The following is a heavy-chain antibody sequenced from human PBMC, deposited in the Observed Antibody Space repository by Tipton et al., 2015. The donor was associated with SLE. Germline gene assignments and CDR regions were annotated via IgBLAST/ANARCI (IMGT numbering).Heavy chain of an antibody. D-gene: IGHD4-17*01. J-gene: IGHJ6*02. V-gene: IGHV3-30*04. CDR3: ARGGDDYGDSRYYYGMDV. Sequence: RSLRLSCAVSGFTFTSYAMHWVRQAPGRGLEWVAVISYDGSNKYYADSVKGRFTISRDNSKNTLYLQMNSLRAEDTAVYYCARGGDDYGDSRYYYGMDVWGQGTTVTVSS. CDR1: GFTFTSYA. CDR2: ISYDGSNK.